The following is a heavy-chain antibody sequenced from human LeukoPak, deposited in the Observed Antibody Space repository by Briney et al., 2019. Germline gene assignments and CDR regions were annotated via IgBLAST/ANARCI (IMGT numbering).Heavy chain of an antibody. CDR2: IYYSGST. Sequence: SETLSLTCTVSGGSISSYYWSWIRQPPGKGLEWIGYIYYSGSTNYNPPLKSRVTISVDTSKNQFSLKLSSVTAADTAVYYCKGDSSGYSRDYWGQGTLVTVSS. J-gene: IGHJ4*02. D-gene: IGHD3-22*01. V-gene: IGHV4-59*08. CDR1: GGSISSYY. CDR3: KGDSSGYSRDY.